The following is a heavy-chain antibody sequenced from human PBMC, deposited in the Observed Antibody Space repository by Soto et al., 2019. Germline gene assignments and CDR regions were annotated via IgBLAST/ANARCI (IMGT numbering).Heavy chain of an antibody. CDR1: GGTFSSYA. CDR3: ARYCSGGSCYPNYYYYYGMDV. J-gene: IGHJ6*02. CDR2: IIPIFGTA. V-gene: IGHV1-69*01. Sequence: QVQLVQSGAEVKKPGSSVKVSCKASGGTFSSYAISWVRQAPGQGLEWMGGIIPIFGTANYAQKFQGRVTITADESTSTAYMELSSLRSEDTAVYYCARYCSGGSCYPNYYYYYGMDVWGQGTTVTASS. D-gene: IGHD2-15*01.